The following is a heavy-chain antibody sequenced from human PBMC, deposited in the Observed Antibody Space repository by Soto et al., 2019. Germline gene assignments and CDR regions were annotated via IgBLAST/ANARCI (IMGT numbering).Heavy chain of an antibody. Sequence: PSETLSLTCTVSGGSISSYYWSWIRQAPGKGLEWIGYIYYSGNTNYNPSLKSRVTILIAMSKNQFALKLSSVTAADTAVYYCARDAYTSGFYFFDYWGQGTLVTVSS. V-gene: IGHV4-59*01. CDR1: GGSISSYY. CDR2: IYYSGNT. D-gene: IGHD3-22*01. CDR3: ARDAYTSGFYFFDY. J-gene: IGHJ4*02.